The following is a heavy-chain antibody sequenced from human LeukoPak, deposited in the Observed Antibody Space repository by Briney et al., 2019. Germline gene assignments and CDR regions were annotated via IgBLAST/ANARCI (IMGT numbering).Heavy chain of an antibody. CDR3: ARGHSFRGGYVSRWLDP. Sequence: GASVKVCCKTSGYTFTSCHMDCLRQAPGQGLEWMGMIDPSGGSTTYAQTFQGRVTMTRDTSTNTFYMELSSLRFDDTAIYFCARGHSFRGGYVSRWLDPWGQGTLVTVSS. CDR2: IDPSGGST. CDR1: GYTFTSCH. V-gene: IGHV1-46*01. D-gene: IGHD3-10*01. J-gene: IGHJ5*02.